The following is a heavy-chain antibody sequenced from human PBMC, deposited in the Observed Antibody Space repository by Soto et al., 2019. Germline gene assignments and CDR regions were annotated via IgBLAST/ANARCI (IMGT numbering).Heavy chain of an antibody. CDR3: AKFWSGYGINWYFDL. CDR1: GFTFSSYD. D-gene: IGHD5-12*01. CDR2: ISGSGVST. V-gene: IGHV3-23*01. J-gene: IGHJ2*01. Sequence: DVQLLESGGGLVQPGGSLRLSCAASGFTFSSYDMSWVRQAPGKGLEWVSGISGSGVSTYYADSVKGRFTISRDNSRNTLDLQMNSLRPEDTAVYHCAKFWSGYGINWYFDLWGRGTLVTASS.